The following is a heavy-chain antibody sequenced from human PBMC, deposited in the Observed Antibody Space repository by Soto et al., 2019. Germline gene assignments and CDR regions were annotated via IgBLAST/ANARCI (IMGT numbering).Heavy chain of an antibody. CDR2: IWYDGSNK. CDR3: ARDGIGGTAFRGFCDY. J-gene: IGHJ4*02. CDR1: GSIFSGYG. Sequence: QEQLAESGGGVVQPGRSLRLSCAASGSIFSGYGMHWVRQAPGKGLEWVAVIWYDGSNKYYADSVKGRFTISRDNSKNMLYLQLGRRRAENTGMYYWARDGIGGTAFRGFCDYWGQGTLVTVSS. D-gene: IGHD1-7*01. V-gene: IGHV3-33*01.